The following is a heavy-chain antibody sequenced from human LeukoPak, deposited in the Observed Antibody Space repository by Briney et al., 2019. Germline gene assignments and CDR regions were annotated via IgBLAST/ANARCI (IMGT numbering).Heavy chain of an antibody. D-gene: IGHD3-16*01. CDR2: ISYSGST. J-gene: IGHJ6*02. V-gene: IGHV4-59*08. Sequence: SDTLSLTCTVSSASISSYYWSWIRQPPGKGLEFIGYISYSGSTNYNPSLESRVTISLDTSKIQFSLKLSSVTAADTAVYYCARHAYNSTEYYYYYYGLDVWGQGTTVTVSS. CDR1: SASISSYY. CDR3: ARHAYNSTEYYYYYYGLDV.